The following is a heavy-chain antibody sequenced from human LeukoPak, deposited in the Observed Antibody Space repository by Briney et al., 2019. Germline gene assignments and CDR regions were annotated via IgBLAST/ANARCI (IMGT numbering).Heavy chain of an antibody. CDR2: ISWNSGSI. J-gene: IGHJ4*02. CDR1: GFTFDDYA. V-gene: IGHV3-9*03. D-gene: IGHD2-2*01. Sequence: GGSLRLSCAASGFTFDDYAMHWVRQAPGKGLEWVSGISWNSGSIGYADSVKGRFTISRDNAKNSLYLQMNSLRAEDMALYYCAKAEDIVVVPAALSDWGQGTLVTVSS. CDR3: AKAEDIVVVPAALSD.